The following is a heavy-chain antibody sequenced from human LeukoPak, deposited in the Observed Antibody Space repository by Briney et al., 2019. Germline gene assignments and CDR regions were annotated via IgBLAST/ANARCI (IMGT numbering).Heavy chain of an antibody. CDR2: ISSSSSYI. Sequence: PGGSLRLSCAASGFTFSSYSMNWVRQAPGKGLEWVSSISSSSSYIYYADSVKGRFTISRDNAKNSLYLQMNSLRAEDTAVYCCARDIGYSGYHDYWGQGTLVTVSS. J-gene: IGHJ4*02. CDR1: GFTFSSYS. CDR3: ARDIGYSGYHDY. D-gene: IGHD5-12*01. V-gene: IGHV3-21*01.